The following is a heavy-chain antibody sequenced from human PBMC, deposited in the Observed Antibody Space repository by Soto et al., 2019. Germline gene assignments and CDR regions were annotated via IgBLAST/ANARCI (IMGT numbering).Heavy chain of an antibody. D-gene: IGHD3-22*01. CDR1: GFIFTNYW. Sequence: ASEKVSCKTSGFIFTNYWMHWVRQAPGQGLEWMGVINPSGRSTIYAQKFQGRFTMTRDTSTTTLYMELSSLKSEDTAVYYCARDQSADSSGYSYWWFDPWGQGTLVTVSS. J-gene: IGHJ5*02. CDR2: INPSGRST. CDR3: ARDQSADSSGYSYWWFDP. V-gene: IGHV1-46*01.